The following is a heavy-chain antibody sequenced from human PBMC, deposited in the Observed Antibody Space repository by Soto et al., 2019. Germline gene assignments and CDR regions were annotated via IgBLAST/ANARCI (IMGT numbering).Heavy chain of an antibody. J-gene: IGHJ6*02. Sequence: GGSQRLSCAASGFTCSSYGMHWVRQAPGKGLEWVAVIWYDGSNKYYADSVKGRFTISRDNSKNTLYLQMNSLRAEDTAVYYCARATAAPYYYYGMDVWGQGTMVTVSS. CDR2: IWYDGSNK. CDR1: GFTCSSYG. D-gene: IGHD6-13*01. CDR3: ARATAAPYYYYGMDV. V-gene: IGHV3-33*01.